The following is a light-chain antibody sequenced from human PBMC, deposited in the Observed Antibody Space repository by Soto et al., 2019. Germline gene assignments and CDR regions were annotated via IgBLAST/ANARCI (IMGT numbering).Light chain of an antibody. J-gene: IGKJ1*01. Sequence: EVGLTQSPGTVSLSPRERVTLSCRASQSVISTYLAWYQHRPGQAPRLLIYAASSRATGIPARFSGSGSGTDFPLSISRLEPEDFAVYDCHQYGSSLKWTFGQGTTVEI. V-gene: IGKV3-20*01. CDR2: AAS. CDR3: HQYGSSLKWT. CDR1: QSVISTY.